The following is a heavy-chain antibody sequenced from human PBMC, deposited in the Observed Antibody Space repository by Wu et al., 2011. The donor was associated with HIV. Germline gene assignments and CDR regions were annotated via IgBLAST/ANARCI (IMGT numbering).Heavy chain of an antibody. V-gene: IGHV1-8*01. CDR2: MNPNRGNT. J-gene: IGHJ4*02. CDR3: ARGGFVNIPSGRAAGY. Sequence: QVQLVQSGAEVKKPGASVKVSCKASGYTFTSYDINWVRQATGQGLEWVGWMNPNRGNTGYAQRFQGRVTMTRNTSISTAYMELSSLRSEDTAVYYXARGGFVNIPSGRAAGYWGQGTLVTGLL. D-gene: IGHD2-21*01. CDR1: GYTFTSYD.